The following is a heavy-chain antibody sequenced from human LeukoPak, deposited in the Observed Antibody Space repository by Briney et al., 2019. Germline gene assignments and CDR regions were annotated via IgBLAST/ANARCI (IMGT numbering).Heavy chain of an antibody. CDR1: GYTFTGYY. D-gene: IGHD3-22*01. V-gene: IGHV1-2*06. CDR2: INPNSGGT. J-gene: IGHJ4*02. Sequence: ASVKVSCKASGYTFTGYYMHWVRQAPGQGLEWMGRINPNSGGTNYAQKFQGRVTMTRDTSTSTVYMELSSLRSEDTAVYYCARGDDSSGYWAQGYFDYWGQGTLVTVSS. CDR3: ARGDDSSGYWAQGYFDY.